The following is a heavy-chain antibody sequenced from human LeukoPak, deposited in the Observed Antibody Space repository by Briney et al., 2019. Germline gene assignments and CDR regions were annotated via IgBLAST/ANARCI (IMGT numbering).Heavy chain of an antibody. CDR1: GFTFSNAY. CDR3: ITPLPYSAQ. V-gene: IGHV3-15*07. J-gene: IGHJ4*02. Sequence: GGSLRLSCAASGFTFSNAYMNWVRQAPGKGREWVGRIKPKTDGETTADAEPVKDRFSISRDDSKSMMYLQMNSLNTEDTAVYYCITPLPYSAQGGQGTLVTVSS. CDR2: IKPKTDGETT. D-gene: IGHD2-21*01.